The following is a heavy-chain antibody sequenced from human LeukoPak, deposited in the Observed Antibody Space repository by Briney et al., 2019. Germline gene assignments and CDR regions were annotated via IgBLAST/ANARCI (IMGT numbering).Heavy chain of an antibody. CDR3: ARGASSSWYSLWKF. Sequence: SETLSLTCNVSGASIRSYYWSWIRQPPGEGLEWIGYFYHSGGTNYNPSLKSRATISIDTSKNEVSLKLRSVTAADTAVYYGARGASSSWYSLWKFWGQGTLVTVSS. CDR1: GASIRSYY. J-gene: IGHJ4*02. D-gene: IGHD6-13*01. V-gene: IGHV4-59*01. CDR2: FYHSGGT.